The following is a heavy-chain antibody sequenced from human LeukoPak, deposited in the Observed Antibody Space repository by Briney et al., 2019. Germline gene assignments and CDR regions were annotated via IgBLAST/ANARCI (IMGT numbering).Heavy chain of an antibody. V-gene: IGHV4-31*03. Sequence: SQTLSLTCTVSGGSISSGGYYWSWIRQHPGKSLEWIGYIYYSGSTYYNPSLKSRVTISVDTSKNQFSLKLSSVTAADTAVYYCARAQELLWFGDRFDYWGQGTLVTVSS. CDR1: GGSISSGGYY. CDR2: IYYSGST. D-gene: IGHD3-10*01. J-gene: IGHJ4*02. CDR3: ARAQELLWFGDRFDY.